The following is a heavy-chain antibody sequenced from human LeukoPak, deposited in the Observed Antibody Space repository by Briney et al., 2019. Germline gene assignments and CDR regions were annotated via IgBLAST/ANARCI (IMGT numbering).Heavy chain of an antibody. D-gene: IGHD4-11*01. CDR2: INAGNGNT. CDR1: EYTFTSYA. CDR3: ARDYSNYVGYFQH. Sequence: ASVKVSCKASEYTFTSYAMHWVRQAPGQRLEWMGWINAGNGNTKYSQKFQGRVTITRDTSASTAYMELSSLRSEDTAVYYCARDYSNYVGYFQHWGQGTLVTVSS. J-gene: IGHJ1*01. V-gene: IGHV1-3*01.